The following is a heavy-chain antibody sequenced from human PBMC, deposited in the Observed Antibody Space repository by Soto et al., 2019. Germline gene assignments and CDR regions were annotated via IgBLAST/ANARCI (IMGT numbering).Heavy chain of an antibody. Sequence: PGGSLRLSCAASGFTFSSYAMSWVRQAPGKGLEWVSAISGSGGSTYYADSVKGRFTISRDNSKNTLYLQMNSLRAEDTAVYYCAKDFVSLGYYYYIWGGRDAFDIWGQGTMVTGSS. D-gene: IGHD3-16*01. CDR2: ISGSGGST. J-gene: IGHJ3*02. CDR3: AKDFVSLGYYYYIWGGRDAFDI. V-gene: IGHV3-23*01. CDR1: GFTFSSYA.